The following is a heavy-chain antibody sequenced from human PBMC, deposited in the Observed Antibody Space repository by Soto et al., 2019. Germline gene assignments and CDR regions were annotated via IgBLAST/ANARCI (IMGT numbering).Heavy chain of an antibody. V-gene: IGHV3-23*01. J-gene: IGHJ4*02. CDR3: AFQYYYDDGGSFDY. D-gene: IGHD3-22*01. CDR1: GFTYSSYS. Sequence: PGGSLRLSCAVSGFTYSSYSMSWVRQAPGKGLEWVSAISGSGGSTYYADSVKGRFTISRDNSKNMLYLQMNSLRAEDTAVYYCAFQYYYDDGGSFDYWGQGT. CDR2: ISGSGGST.